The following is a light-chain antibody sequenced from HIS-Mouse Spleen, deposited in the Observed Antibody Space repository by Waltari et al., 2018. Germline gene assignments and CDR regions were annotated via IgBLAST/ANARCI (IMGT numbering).Light chain of an antibody. CDR3: SSYTSSSTWV. V-gene: IGLV2-14*03. J-gene: IGLJ3*02. CDR2: DVS. CDR1: SRDVGGYND. Sequence: QSALTQPASVSGSPGQSITISCTGTSRDVGGYNDVSWYQQHPGKAPKLMIYDVSNRPSGVSNRFSGSKSGNTASLTISGLQAEDEADYYCSSYTSSSTWVFGGGTKLTVL.